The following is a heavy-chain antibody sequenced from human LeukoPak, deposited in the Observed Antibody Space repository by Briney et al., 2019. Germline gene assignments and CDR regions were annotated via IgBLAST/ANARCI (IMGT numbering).Heavy chain of an antibody. Sequence: SVKVSCKASGYSFTDYYINWVRQAPGQGLEWMGRIIPILGKANYAQKFQGRVTITADKSTSTAYMELSSLRSEDTAVYYCASTIPVAGTNYYYGMDVWGQGTTVTVSS. D-gene: IGHD6-19*01. J-gene: IGHJ6*02. V-gene: IGHV1-69*02. CDR3: ASTIPVAGTNYYYGMDV. CDR1: GYSFTDYY. CDR2: IIPILGKA.